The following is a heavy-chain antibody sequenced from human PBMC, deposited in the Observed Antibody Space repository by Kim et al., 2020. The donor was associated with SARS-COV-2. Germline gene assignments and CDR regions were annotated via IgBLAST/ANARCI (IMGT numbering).Heavy chain of an antibody. D-gene: IGHD7-27*01. CDR3: ARDLTGVLGYGMDV. Sequence: YADSERGRFTTSRDNSKNTLYLQMNSRRAEDTAVYYCARDLTGVLGYGMDVWGQGTTVTVSS. V-gene: IGHV3-33*01. J-gene: IGHJ6*02.